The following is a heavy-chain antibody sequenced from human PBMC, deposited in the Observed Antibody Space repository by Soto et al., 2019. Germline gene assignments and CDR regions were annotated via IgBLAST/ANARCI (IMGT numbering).Heavy chain of an antibody. CDR3: AKGTYDFWSGPYDY. CDR2: ISYDGSNK. V-gene: IGHV3-30*18. CDR1: GFTFSSYC. Sequence: GGSLRLSSTASGFTFSSYCMHWVRQAPGKGLEWVAVISYDGSNKYYADSVKGRFTISRGNSKNTLYLQMNSLRAEDTAVYYCAKGTYDFWSGPYDYWGQGTLVTVSS. D-gene: IGHD3-3*01. J-gene: IGHJ4*02.